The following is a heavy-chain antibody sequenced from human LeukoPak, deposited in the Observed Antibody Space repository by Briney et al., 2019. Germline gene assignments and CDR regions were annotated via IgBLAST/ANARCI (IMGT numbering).Heavy chain of an antibody. Sequence: SETLSRTCTVSGGSSSSYCWSWIRQPAGKGLEWIGRIYTSGSTNYNPSLKSRVTMSVDTSKNQFSLKLSSVTAADTAVYYCARVSENDAFDIWGQGTMVTVSS. J-gene: IGHJ3*02. CDR3: ARVSENDAFDI. CDR2: IYTSGST. V-gene: IGHV4-4*07. CDR1: GGSSSSYC.